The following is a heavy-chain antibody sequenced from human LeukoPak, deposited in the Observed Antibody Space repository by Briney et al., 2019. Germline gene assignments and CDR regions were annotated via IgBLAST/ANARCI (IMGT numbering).Heavy chain of an antibody. CDR2: ITYRGGDT. D-gene: IGHD6-6*01. V-gene: IGHV3-23*01. Sequence: GASLRLSCVASGFTFSSYSMSWVRQAPGEGLEWVSAITYRGGDTYHGGSGKGRLTISRDNSKNTLYLQMNSLRPDDTALYYCAKGSSSSRPYYFDYWGHGILVTVSS. CDR1: GFTFSSYS. J-gene: IGHJ4*01. CDR3: AKGSSSSRPYYFDY.